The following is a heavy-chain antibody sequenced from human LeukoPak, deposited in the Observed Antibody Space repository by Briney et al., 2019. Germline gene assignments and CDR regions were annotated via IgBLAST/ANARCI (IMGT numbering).Heavy chain of an antibody. CDR1: GGTFSSYA. CDR3: ARARGVIHYGMDV. CDR2: IIPILGIA. Sequence: SVKVSCKASGGTFSSYAISWVRPAPGQRLEWMGRIIPILGIAHYAQKFQGRVTINADKYTSTAYMELSSLRSEHTAVYYCARARGVIHYGMDVWGQGTTVTVSS. D-gene: IGHD3-10*01. J-gene: IGHJ6*02. V-gene: IGHV1-69*04.